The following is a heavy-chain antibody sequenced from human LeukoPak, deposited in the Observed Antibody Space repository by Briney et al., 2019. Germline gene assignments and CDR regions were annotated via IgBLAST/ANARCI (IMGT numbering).Heavy chain of an antibody. D-gene: IGHD3-10*01. CDR1: GYTFTDYD. CDR2: INPNSGGT. V-gene: IGHV1-2*02. J-gene: IGHJ5*02. Sequence: ASVRVSCKTSGYTFTDYDITWVRQAPGQGLEWMGWINPNSGGTNYAQKFQGRVTMTRDTSISTAYMELSRLRSDDTAVYYCAREETYYYGSGSPKGFDPWGQGTLVTVSS. CDR3: AREETYYYGSGSPKGFDP.